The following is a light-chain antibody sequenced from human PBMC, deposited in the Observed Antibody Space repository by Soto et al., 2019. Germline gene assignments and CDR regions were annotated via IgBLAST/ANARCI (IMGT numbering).Light chain of an antibody. CDR1: QSIGKH. CDR2: GAS. V-gene: IGKV1-6*01. Sequence: IEVTQSPSFLSASVGDRVTITCRASQSIGKHLNWYQQKPGKAPKFLIYGASTLQSGVPSRFSGSASGTDFTLTISSLQPEDFATYYCLHDYTYPWTFGQGTKVDI. CDR3: LHDYTYPWT. J-gene: IGKJ1*01.